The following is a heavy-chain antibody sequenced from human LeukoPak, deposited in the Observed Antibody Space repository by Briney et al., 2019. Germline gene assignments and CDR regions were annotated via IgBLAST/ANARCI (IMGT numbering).Heavy chain of an antibody. V-gene: IGHV3-11*04. J-gene: IGHJ4*02. CDR1: GFTFSDYY. D-gene: IGHD2-8*01. CDR3: ARSPLYCTNGVCHFDY. CDR2: ISSSGSTI. Sequence: GGSLRLFCAASGFTFSDYYMSWIRQAPGKGLEWVSYISSSGSTIYYADSVKGRFTISRDNAKDSLCLQMNSLRAEDTAVYYCARSPLYCTNGVCHFDYWGQGTLVTVSS.